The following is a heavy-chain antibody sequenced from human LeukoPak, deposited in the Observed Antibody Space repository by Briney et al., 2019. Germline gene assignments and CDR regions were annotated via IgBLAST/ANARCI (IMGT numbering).Heavy chain of an antibody. CDR3: AREQVQLWWGLDY. CDR2: ISYDGSNK. V-gene: IGHV3-30-3*01. J-gene: IGHJ4*02. D-gene: IGHD5-18*01. CDR1: GFTFSSYA. Sequence: PGRSLRLSCAASGFTFSSYAMHWVRQAPGKGLEWVAVISYDGSNKYYADSVKGRFTISRDNSKNTLYLQMNSLRAEDTAVYYCAREQVQLWWGLDYWGQGTLVTVSS.